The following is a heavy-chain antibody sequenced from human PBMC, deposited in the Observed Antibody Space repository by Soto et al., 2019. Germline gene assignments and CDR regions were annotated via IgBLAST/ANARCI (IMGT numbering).Heavy chain of an antibody. J-gene: IGHJ4*02. V-gene: IGHV3-23*01. Sequence: GGSLRLSCAASGFTFSSYAMSWVRQAPGKGLEWVSAISGSGGSTYYADSVKGRFTISRDNSKNTLYLQMNSLRAEDTAVYYCAKVFGSEVPITIFGVVKDEYYFDYWGQGTLVTVSS. D-gene: IGHD3-3*01. CDR3: AKVFGSEVPITIFGVVKDEYYFDY. CDR1: GFTFSSYA. CDR2: ISGSGGST.